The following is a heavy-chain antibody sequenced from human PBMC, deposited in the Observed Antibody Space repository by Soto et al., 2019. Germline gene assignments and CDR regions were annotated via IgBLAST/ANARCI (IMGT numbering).Heavy chain of an antibody. CDR1: GGSISSGGYS. CDR3: ARTFCGDDCYAYWYFNV. Sequence: PSETLSLTCAVSGGSISSGGYSWSWIRQPPGKGLEWIGYIYHSGSTYYNPSLKSRVTISVDRSKNQFSLKLSSVTAADTAMYYCARTFCGDDCYAYWYFNVWGRGTPVTVSS. J-gene: IGHJ2*01. CDR2: IYHSGST. V-gene: IGHV4-30-2*02. D-gene: IGHD2-21*02.